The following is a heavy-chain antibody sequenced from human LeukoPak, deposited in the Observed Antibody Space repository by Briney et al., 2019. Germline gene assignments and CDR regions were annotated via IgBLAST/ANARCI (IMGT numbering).Heavy chain of an antibody. V-gene: IGHV5-51*01. Sequence: GESLKISCETSGYSFTTYWIGWLRQTPGTGLEWVGATYPDDSDTRYSPSFQGQVAISADRSIRTAYLKWNSLKASDTGMYYCASQRGASGTVNWFDPWGQRTLVTISS. CDR1: GYSFTTYW. CDR2: TYPDDSDT. D-gene: IGHD3-10*01. CDR3: ASQRGASGTVNWFDP. J-gene: IGHJ5*02.